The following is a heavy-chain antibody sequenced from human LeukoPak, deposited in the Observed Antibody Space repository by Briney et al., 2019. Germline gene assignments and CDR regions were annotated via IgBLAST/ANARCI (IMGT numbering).Heavy chain of an antibody. CDR2: ISGSGGST. Sequence: PGGSLRLSCAASGFTFSSYAISWVRQAPGEGLEWVSAISGSGGSTYYADSVKGRFTISRDNSKNTLYLQMNSLRAEDTAVYYCAKPRGADYYDSSGYPWGPFDYWGQGTLVTVSS. J-gene: IGHJ4*02. CDR1: GFTFSSYA. V-gene: IGHV3-23*01. CDR3: AKPRGADYYDSSGYPWGPFDY. D-gene: IGHD3-22*01.